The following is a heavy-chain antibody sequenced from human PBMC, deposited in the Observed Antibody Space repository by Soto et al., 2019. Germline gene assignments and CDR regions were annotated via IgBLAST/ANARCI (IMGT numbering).Heavy chain of an antibody. CDR3: ARHSSSWYGMFDY. CDR2: IYYSGST. D-gene: IGHD6-13*01. V-gene: IGHV4-59*08. J-gene: IGHJ4*02. Sequence: SETLSLTCTVSGGSISSYYWSWIRQPPGKGLEWIGYIYYSGSTNYNPSLKSRVTISVDTSKNQFSLKLSSVTAADTAVYYCARHSSSWYGMFDYWGQGTLVTVSS. CDR1: GGSISSYY.